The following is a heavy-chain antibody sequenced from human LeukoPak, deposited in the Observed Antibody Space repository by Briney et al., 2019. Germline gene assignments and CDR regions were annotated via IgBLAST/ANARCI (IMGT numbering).Heavy chain of an antibody. V-gene: IGHV3-73*01. CDR1: GFTFSASA. Sequence: GGSLRLSCAASGFTFSASAMHWVRQASGKGLEWVGRIKNKAYSYATAYAASVKDRFIISRDDSQNAAYLQMNSLRTEDTAVYYCARLESSGSWNFDLWGRGTLVTVSS. J-gene: IGHJ2*01. D-gene: IGHD6-25*01. CDR3: ARLESSGSWNFDL. CDR2: IKNKAYSYAT.